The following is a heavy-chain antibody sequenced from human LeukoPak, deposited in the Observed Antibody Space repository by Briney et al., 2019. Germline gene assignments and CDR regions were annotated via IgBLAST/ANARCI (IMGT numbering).Heavy chain of an antibody. CDR1: GYTFTSYY. V-gene: IGHV1-46*01. J-gene: IGHJ4*02. CDR3: ARQYYHDSSNYYFAPDY. D-gene: IGHD3-22*01. Sequence: GASVKVSCKASGYTFTSYYMHWVRQAPGRGLEWMGIINPSGGSTSYAQKFQGRITMTRDTSTSTVYMELSSLRSEDTAIYYCARQYYHDSSNYYFAPDYWGQGTLVTVSS. CDR2: INPSGGST.